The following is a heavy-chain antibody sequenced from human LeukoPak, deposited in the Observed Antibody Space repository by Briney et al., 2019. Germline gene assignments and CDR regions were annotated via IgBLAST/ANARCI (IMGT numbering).Heavy chain of an antibody. CDR3: AKEARQSYYDSSGYRYYFDY. Sequence: GGSLRLSYAASGFTFSSYWMSWVRQAPGKGLEWVSAISGSGGSTYYADSVKGRFTISRDNSKNTLYLQMNGLRPEDTALFYCAKEARQSYYDSSGYRYYFDYWGQGALVTVSS. V-gene: IGHV3-23*01. CDR1: GFTFSSYW. J-gene: IGHJ4*02. CDR2: ISGSGGST. D-gene: IGHD3-22*01.